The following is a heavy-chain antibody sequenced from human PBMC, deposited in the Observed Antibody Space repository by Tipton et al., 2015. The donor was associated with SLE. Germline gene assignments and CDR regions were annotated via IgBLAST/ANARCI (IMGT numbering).Heavy chain of an antibody. V-gene: IGHV4-34*01. CDR3: ARGPIGIPIAY. CDR2: INHSGST. D-gene: IGHD1-26*01. J-gene: IGHJ4*02. Sequence: TLSLTCAVYGGSFSGYYWSWIRQPPGKGLEWIGEINHSGSTNYNPSLKRRVTISVDTSKNQFSLKLSSVTAADTAVYYCARGPIGIPIAYWGQGTLVTVSS. CDR1: GGSFSGYY.